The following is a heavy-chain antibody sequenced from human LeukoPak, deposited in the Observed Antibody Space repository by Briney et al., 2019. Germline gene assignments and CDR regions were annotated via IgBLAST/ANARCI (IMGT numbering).Heavy chain of an antibody. CDR3: ARGQGSGSSWAFDY. CDR1: GDSTSSYS. Sequence: SETLSLTCSVSGDSTSSYSWGWIRQPPGKGLEWIGYIHYSESTTYNPSRKNRVTISADPSTHQLSRSRSSVTAADTPVYYCARGQGSGSSWAFDYWGQGTLVTVSS. V-gene: IGHV4-59*01. D-gene: IGHD1-26*01. J-gene: IGHJ4*02. CDR2: IHYSEST.